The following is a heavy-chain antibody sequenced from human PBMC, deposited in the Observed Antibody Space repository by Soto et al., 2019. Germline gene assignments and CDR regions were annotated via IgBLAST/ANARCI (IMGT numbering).Heavy chain of an antibody. V-gene: IGHV5-51*01. CDR2: IYPGDSDT. CDR3: ATNTMVRGVIHWFDP. CDR1: GYSFTSYW. J-gene: IGHJ5*02. D-gene: IGHD3-10*01. Sequence: GESLKISCKGSGYSFTSYWIGWVRQMPGKGLEWMGIIYPGDSDTRYSPSFQGQVTISADKSISTAYLQWSSLKASDTAMYYCATNTMVRGVIHWFDPWGQGTLLTVSS.